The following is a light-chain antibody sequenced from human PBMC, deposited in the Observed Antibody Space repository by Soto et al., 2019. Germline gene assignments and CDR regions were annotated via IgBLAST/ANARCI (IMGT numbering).Light chain of an antibody. Sequence: DFVMTQSPDSLTLSLGYRSTINCNSSQSVLWSNNKNYLAWYQQKPGQSPKLLIYWASTRESGVPDRFSGSGSGTDFTLTISRLEPEDFAVYYCQQFSSYPLTFGGGTKVDIK. CDR1: QSVLWSNNKNY. CDR2: WAS. CDR3: QQFSSYPLT. J-gene: IGKJ4*01. V-gene: IGKV4-1*01.